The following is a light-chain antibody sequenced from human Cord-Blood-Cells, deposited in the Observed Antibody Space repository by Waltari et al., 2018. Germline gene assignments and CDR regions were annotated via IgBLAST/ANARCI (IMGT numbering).Light chain of an antibody. J-gene: IGKJ2*01. CDR2: GAS. Sequence: EIVMTQSPATLSVSPGERATPSCRASQSVSSNLAWYQQKPGQAPRLLSYGASTRATGIPARFSGSGSGTEFTLTISSLQSEDFAVYYCQQYNNWLTFGQGTKLEIK. CDR3: QQYNNWLT. V-gene: IGKV3-15*01. CDR1: QSVSSN.